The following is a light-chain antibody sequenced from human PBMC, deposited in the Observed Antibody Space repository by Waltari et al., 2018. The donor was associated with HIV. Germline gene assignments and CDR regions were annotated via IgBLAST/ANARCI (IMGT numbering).Light chain of an antibody. CDR1: SSDVGGYNN. Sequence: QSALTQPASVSGSPGQSITISCTGTSSDVGGYNNVPWYQQHPGKAPKLMIYEVSNRPSGVSNRFSGSKSGNTASLTISGLQAEDEADYYCSSYTSSSFVVFGGGTKLTVL. CDR2: EVS. V-gene: IGLV2-14*01. J-gene: IGLJ2*01. CDR3: SSYTSSSFVV.